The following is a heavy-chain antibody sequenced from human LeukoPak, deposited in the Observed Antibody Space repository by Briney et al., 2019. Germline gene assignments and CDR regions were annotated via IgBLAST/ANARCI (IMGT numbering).Heavy chain of an antibody. D-gene: IGHD6-19*01. V-gene: IGHV3-33*06. J-gene: IGHJ4*02. Sequence: GGSLRLSCAASGFTFSSYGMHWVRQAPGKGLEWVAVIWYDGSNKYYADSVKGRFTISRDNSKNTLYLQMNSLRAEDTAVYYCAKVHEAVANDYWGQGTLVTVSS. CDR2: IWYDGSNK. CDR1: GFTFSSYG. CDR3: AKVHEAVANDY.